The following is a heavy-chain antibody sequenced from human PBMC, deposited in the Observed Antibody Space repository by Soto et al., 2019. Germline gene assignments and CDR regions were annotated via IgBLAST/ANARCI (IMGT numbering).Heavy chain of an antibody. D-gene: IGHD3-10*01. V-gene: IGHV4-34*01. Sequence: SETLSLTCAVYGGSFSGYYWSWIRQPPGKGLEWIGEINHSGSTNYNPSLKSRVTISVDTSKNQFSLKLSSVTAADTAVYYCAREVPAGSGGAFDYWGQGTLVTVSS. CDR1: GGSFSGYY. J-gene: IGHJ4*02. CDR3: AREVPAGSGGAFDY. CDR2: INHSGST.